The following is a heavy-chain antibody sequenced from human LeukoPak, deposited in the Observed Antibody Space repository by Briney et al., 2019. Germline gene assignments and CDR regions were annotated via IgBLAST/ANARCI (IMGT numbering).Heavy chain of an antibody. CDR3: ARARGYCSGGFCYAYYFDY. V-gene: IGHV3-53*01. J-gene: IGHJ4*02. D-gene: IGHD2-15*01. Sequence: GGSLRLSCAASTFIVSSSHMTWVRQTPGKGLEWVSVVYSSGSTFYADSVKGRFTISRDNSRNTLYLQMNSLRAEDTAVYYCARARGYCSGGFCYAYYFDYWGQGTLVTVSS. CDR2: VYSSGST. CDR1: TFIVSSSH.